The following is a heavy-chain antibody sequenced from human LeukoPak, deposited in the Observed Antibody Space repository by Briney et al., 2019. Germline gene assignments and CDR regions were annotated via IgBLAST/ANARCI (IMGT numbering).Heavy chain of an antibody. V-gene: IGHV1-2*02. CDR3: ARDQGRGVIDY. CDR2: INPNSGGT. D-gene: IGHD3-10*01. J-gene: IGHJ4*02. Sequence: ASVKVSCKASGYTFTGYFMHWVRQAPGQGLEWMGWINPNSGGTNYAQKFQDRVTMTRDTSISTAYMDLSRLRSEDTAVYYCARDQGRGVIDYWGQGTLVTVSS. CDR1: GYTFTGYF.